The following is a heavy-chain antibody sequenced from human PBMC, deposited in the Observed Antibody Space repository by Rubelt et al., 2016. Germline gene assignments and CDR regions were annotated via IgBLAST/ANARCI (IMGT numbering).Heavy chain of an antibody. V-gene: IGHV1-18*01. J-gene: IGHJ4*02. CDR3: ARDPSNTSGFHAYFDY. D-gene: IGHD3-22*01. CDR2: ISTYNGDT. Sequence: QVQLVQSGAEVKEPGASIKVSCKTSGYSFKRYAISWVRQAPGQGLEWMGWISTYNGDTRYAQNFQGRVTMTTDTSTRTASMGLRSLGSDDTAVSSCARDPSNTSGFHAYFDYWGQGTLVTVSS. CDR1: GYSFKRYA.